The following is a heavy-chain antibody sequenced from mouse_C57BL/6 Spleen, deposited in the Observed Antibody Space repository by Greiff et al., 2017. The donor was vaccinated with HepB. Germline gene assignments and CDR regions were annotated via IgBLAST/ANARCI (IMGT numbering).Heavy chain of an antibody. CDR2: ISYDGSN. J-gene: IGHJ4*01. Sequence: ESGPGLVKPSQSLSLTCSVTGYSITSGYYWNWIRQFPGNKLEWMGYISYDGSNNYNPSLKNRISITRDTSKNQFFLKLNSVTTEDTATYYCARDRSNYVYYYAMDYWGQGTSVTVSS. CDR1: GYSITSGYY. V-gene: IGHV3-6*01. D-gene: IGHD2-5*01. CDR3: ARDRSNYVYYYAMDY.